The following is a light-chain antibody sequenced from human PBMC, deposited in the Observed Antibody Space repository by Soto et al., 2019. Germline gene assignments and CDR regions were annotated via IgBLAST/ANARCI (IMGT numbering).Light chain of an antibody. CDR3: RSYDRSLSGYV. CDR1: SSNIGPTYD. Sequence: QSVLTQPTSLSGAPGQRVTISCTGSSSNIGPTYDVHWYQQRPGTAPKLLIYANTERPSGVPDRFSGSKSGTSASLAITGLEAEDEADYFCRSYDRSLSGYVFGTGTKVPVL. V-gene: IGLV1-40*01. CDR2: ANT. J-gene: IGLJ1*01.